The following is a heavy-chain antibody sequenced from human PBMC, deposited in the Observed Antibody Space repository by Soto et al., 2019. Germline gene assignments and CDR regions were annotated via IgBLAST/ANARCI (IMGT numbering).Heavy chain of an antibody. Sequence: QVQLVQSEPEVKRPGSSVKVSCQASGGSFSSNAITWVRQLPGQGLEWMGGIIPMFDTPSYAPKFQGRVTIIADKSTNTVSMELSRLRSDDTAVFYCARVSVPTQNYYFDFWGEGTLVTVSS. J-gene: IGHJ4*02. CDR3: ARVSVPTQNYYFDF. V-gene: IGHV1-69*06. D-gene: IGHD3-10*01. CDR2: IIPMFDTP. CDR1: GGSFSSNA.